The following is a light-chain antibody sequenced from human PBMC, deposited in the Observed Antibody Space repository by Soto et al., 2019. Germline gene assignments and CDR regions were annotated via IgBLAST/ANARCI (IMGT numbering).Light chain of an antibody. CDR1: SSDVGGYNY. J-gene: IGLJ1*01. CDR2: EVS. CDR3: ISYTSSTTLV. V-gene: IGLV2-14*01. Sequence: QSVLTQPASVSGSPGQSITISCTGTSSDVGGYNYVSWYQQHPGKAPKLMIYEVSHRPSGVSNRFSGSKSGNTASLTISGLQAEDEADYYCISYTSSTTLVFGTGTKLTVL.